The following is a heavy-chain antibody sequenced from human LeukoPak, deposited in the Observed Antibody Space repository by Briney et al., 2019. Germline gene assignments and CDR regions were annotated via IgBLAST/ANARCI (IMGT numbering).Heavy chain of an antibody. V-gene: IGHV3-7*03. J-gene: IGHJ4*02. D-gene: IGHD4-17*01. CDR2: IKQDGSEK. Sequence: PGGSLRLSCAASGFTFSSYWMSWVRQAPGKGLEWVANIKQDGSEKYYGDSVKGRFTISRDNAKNSLYLQMNSLRAEDTAVYYCAREPYGDYFDYWSQGTLVIVSS. CDR3: AREPYGDYFDY. CDR1: GFTFSSYW.